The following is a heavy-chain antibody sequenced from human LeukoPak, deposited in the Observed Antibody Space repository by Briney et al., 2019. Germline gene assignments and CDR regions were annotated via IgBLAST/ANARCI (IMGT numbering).Heavy chain of an antibody. Sequence: PGGSLRLSCAASGFTFSTYAMTWVRQAPGKGLEWVSSITSSGGGTYYADSVRGRFTISRDNAKNTLYLEMNSLSPEDTAVYYCARGVELLAGNMLAYWGQGTLVTVSS. CDR3: ARGVELLAGNMLAY. CDR1: GFTFSTYA. J-gene: IGHJ4*02. D-gene: IGHD6-19*01. CDR2: ITSSGGGT. V-gene: IGHV3-23*01.